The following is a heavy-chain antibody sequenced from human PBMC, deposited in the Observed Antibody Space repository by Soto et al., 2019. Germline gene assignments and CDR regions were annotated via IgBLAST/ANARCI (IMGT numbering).Heavy chain of an antibody. D-gene: IGHD1-1*01. J-gene: IGHJ6*03. CDR1: GFTVSSDY. Sequence: GGSLRLSCAASGFTVSSDYMSWVRQAPGRRLEWVSVINSAGSTYYADSVKGRFTISRDNFKNTLYLQMNSLRAEDTAVYYCARDRFELNYYYYYYMDVWGKGTTVTVSS. V-gene: IGHV3-66*01. CDR2: INSAGST. CDR3: ARDRFELNYYYYYYMDV.